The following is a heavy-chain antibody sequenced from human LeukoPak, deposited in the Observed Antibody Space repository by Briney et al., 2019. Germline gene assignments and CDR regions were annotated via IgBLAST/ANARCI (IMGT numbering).Heavy chain of an antibody. D-gene: IGHD5-18*01. CDR1: GFTFSSYA. CDR2: ISGSGGST. J-gene: IGHJ4*02. CDR3: AKDSRFTRIQLPQEEVFDY. V-gene: IGHV3-23*01. Sequence: QPGGSLRLSCAASGFTFSSYAMSWVRQAPGKGLEWVSAISGSGGSTYYADSEKGRFTISRDNSKNTLYLQMNSLRAEDTAVYYCAKDSRFTRIQLPQEEVFDYWGQGTLVTVSS.